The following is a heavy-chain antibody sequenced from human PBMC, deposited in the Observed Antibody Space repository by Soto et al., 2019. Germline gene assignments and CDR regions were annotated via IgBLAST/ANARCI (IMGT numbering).Heavy chain of an antibody. Sequence: GGSLRLSCAAPGFTVSSKYMSWVRQAPGKGLEWVSVLWSAGNTYYADSVGGRFTISRDNAKNTLFLEMSSLTADDTAVYYCAREAPMDVWGQGTTVTVSS. V-gene: IGHV3-53*01. J-gene: IGHJ6*02. CDR1: GFTVSSKY. CDR3: AREAPMDV. CDR2: LWSAGNT.